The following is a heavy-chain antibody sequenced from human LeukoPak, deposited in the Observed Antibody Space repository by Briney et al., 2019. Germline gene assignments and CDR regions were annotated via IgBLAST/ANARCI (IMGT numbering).Heavy chain of an antibody. CDR3: ATYSSLNRREFQY. V-gene: IGHV3-7*01. Sequence: GGSLRLSCAASGFTFSSYAMNWVRQAPGKGLQWVANIKTDGSEKYYVDSVKGRFTISRDNAKNSLYLQMNSLRAEDTAVYYCATYSSLNRREFQYWGQGTLLTVSS. J-gene: IGHJ1*01. CDR2: IKTDGSEK. D-gene: IGHD3-22*01. CDR1: GFTFSSYA.